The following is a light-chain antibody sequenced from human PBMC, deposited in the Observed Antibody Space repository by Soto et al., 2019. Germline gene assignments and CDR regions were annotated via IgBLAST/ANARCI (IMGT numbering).Light chain of an antibody. CDR3: QQYNNWLPYT. J-gene: IGKJ2*01. Sequence: EIVMTQSPATLSVSPGERATLSCRASQSVSSNLAWYQQKSGQAPSLLIYGASTRATGIPARFSGSGSGTEFTLTISRLQSEDFAVYYCQQYNNWLPYTFGQGTKLEIK. CDR2: GAS. V-gene: IGKV3-15*01. CDR1: QSVSSN.